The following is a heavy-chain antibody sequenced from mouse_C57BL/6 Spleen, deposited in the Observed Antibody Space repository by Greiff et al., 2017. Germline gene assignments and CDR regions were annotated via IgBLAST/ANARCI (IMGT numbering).Heavy chain of an antibody. J-gene: IGHJ4*01. D-gene: IGHD2-3*01. CDR1: GFTFSSYG. Sequence: EVQGVESGGDLVKPGGSLKLSCAASGFTFSSYGLSWVRQTPDKRLEWVATISSAGSYTYYPDSVKGRFTIARDNAKNTLYLQMSSLKSEDTAMYYCARQAYDGYAMDYWGQGTSVTVSS. V-gene: IGHV5-6*01. CDR3: ARQAYDGYAMDY. CDR2: ISSAGSYT.